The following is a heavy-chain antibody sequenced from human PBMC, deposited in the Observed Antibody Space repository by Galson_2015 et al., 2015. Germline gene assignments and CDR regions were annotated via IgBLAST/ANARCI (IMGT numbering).Heavy chain of an antibody. Sequence: TLSLTCTVSGGSISSGDYYWSWIRQPPGKGLEWIGYIYYSGSTYYNPTLQSRVTISEDTSKNQFSLKLSSVTAADTAVYYCASVPRRRGTEFDPWGQGTLVTVSS. J-gene: IGHJ5*02. D-gene: IGHD1-7*01. CDR3: ASVPRRRGTEFDP. V-gene: IGHV4-30-4*01. CDR2: IYYSGST. CDR1: GGSISSGDYY.